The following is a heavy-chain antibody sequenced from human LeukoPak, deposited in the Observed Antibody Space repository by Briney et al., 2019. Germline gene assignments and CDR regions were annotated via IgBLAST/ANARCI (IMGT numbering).Heavy chain of an antibody. CDR2: IFHTGST. CDR1: GDSISSGNY. Sequence: KTSETLSLTCIVSGDSISSGNYWGWIRQPPGKGLEWIGSIFHTGSTYYNLSLKSRVTISVDTSKNQFSLKLSSVTAADTAVYYCARHSAHSSTNDAFDIWGQGTMVTVSS. D-gene: IGHD6-13*01. V-gene: IGHV4-38-2*02. J-gene: IGHJ3*02. CDR3: ARHSAHSSTNDAFDI.